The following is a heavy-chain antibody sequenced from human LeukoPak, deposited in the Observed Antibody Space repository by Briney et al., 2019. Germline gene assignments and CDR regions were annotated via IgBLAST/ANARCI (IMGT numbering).Heavy chain of an antibody. J-gene: IGHJ4*02. D-gene: IGHD3-10*01. CDR3: ARDRLPTMVWERFFDY. V-gene: IGHV1-18*01. CDR1: GYTFTSYG. CDR2: ISAYNGNT. Sequence: ASVKVSCKASGYTFTSYGISWVRQAPGQGLEWMGWISAYNGNTNYAQKLQGRVTMTTDTSTSTAYMELRSLRSDDTAVHYCARDRLPTMVWERFFDYWGQGTLVTVSS.